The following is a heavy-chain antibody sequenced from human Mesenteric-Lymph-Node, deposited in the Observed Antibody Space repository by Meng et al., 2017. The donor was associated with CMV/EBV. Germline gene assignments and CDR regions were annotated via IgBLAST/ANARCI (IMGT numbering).Heavy chain of an antibody. J-gene: IGHJ4*02. CDR3: ARVVGAIDY. Sequence: GESLKISCAASGFTFSSYSMNWVRQAPGKGLEWVSSISSSSSYIYHADSVKGRFTISRDNAKNSLYLQMNSLRAEDTAVYYCARVVGAIDYWGQGTLVTVSS. V-gene: IGHV3-21*01. CDR2: ISSSSSYI. D-gene: IGHD1-26*01. CDR1: GFTFSSYS.